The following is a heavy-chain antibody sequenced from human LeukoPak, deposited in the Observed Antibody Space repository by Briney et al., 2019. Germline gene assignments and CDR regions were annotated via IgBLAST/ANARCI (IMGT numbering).Heavy chain of an antibody. CDR1: GLTVSGNY. D-gene: IGHD6-13*01. CDR2: IYSGGST. CDR3: ARDPYTSSWYWAFDI. Sequence: GGSLRLSCAASGLTVSGNYRTWVRQAPGKGLEWGSDIYSGGSTYYADSVRGRFTISRDSSKNTLYLQMNSLRPEDTAVYYCARDPYTSSWYWAFDIWGQGTMVTVSS. J-gene: IGHJ3*02. V-gene: IGHV3-66*02.